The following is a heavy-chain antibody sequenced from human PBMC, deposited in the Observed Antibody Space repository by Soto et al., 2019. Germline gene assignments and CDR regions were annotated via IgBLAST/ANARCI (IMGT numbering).Heavy chain of an antibody. J-gene: IGHJ3*02. V-gene: IGHV3-30-3*01. D-gene: IGHD6-13*01. CDR3: AIIATSGGGDAFDI. Sequence: GKGLEWVAAILSDEINKYSADSVKGRFTISRDNSKNTLYLQMNSLRPEDTAVYYCAIIATSGGGDAFDIWGQGTMVTVSS. CDR2: ILSDEINK.